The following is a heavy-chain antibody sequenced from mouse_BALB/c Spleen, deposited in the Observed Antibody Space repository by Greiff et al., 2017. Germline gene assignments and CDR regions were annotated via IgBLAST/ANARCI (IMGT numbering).Heavy chain of an antibody. D-gene: IGHD1-1*02. CDR1: GFTFSDYG. J-gene: IGHJ4*01. CDR3: ARDGGNYEGYAMDY. CDR2: ISNLAYSI. V-gene: IGHV5-15*02. Sequence: EVKLVESGGGLVQPGGSRKLSCAASGFTFSDYGMAWVRQAPGKGPEWVAFISNLAYSIYYADTVTGRFTISRENAKNTLYLEMSSLRSEDTAMYYCARDGGNYEGYAMDYWGQGTSVTVSS.